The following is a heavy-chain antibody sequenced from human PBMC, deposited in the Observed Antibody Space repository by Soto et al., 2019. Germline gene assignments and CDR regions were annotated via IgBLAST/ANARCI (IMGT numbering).Heavy chain of an antibody. CDR3: AKDLRIAARPGVGY. V-gene: IGHV3-30*18. Sequence: GGSLRLSCAASGFTFSSYGMHWVRQAPGKGPEWVAVISYDGSNKYYADSVKGRFTISRDNSKNTLYLQMNSLRAEDTAVYYCAKDLRIAARPGVGYWGQGTLVTV. CDR2: ISYDGSNK. J-gene: IGHJ4*02. D-gene: IGHD6-6*01. CDR1: GFTFSSYG.